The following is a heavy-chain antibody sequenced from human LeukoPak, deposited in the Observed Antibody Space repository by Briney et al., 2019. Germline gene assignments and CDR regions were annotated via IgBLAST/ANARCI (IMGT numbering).Heavy chain of an antibody. Sequence: GGSLRLSCAASGFTFSSYAMSWVRQAPGKGLEWVSAISGSGGSTYYADSVKGRLTISRDNSKNTLYLQMNSLRAEDTAVYYCAKEAVRYLDWLSPNWFDPWGQGTLVTVSS. J-gene: IGHJ5*02. CDR1: GFTFSSYA. V-gene: IGHV3-23*01. CDR3: AKEAVRYLDWLSPNWFDP. CDR2: ISGSGGST. D-gene: IGHD3-9*01.